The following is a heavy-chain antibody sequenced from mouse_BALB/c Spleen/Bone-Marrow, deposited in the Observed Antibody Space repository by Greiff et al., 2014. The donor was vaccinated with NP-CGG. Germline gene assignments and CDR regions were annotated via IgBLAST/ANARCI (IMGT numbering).Heavy chain of an antibody. J-gene: IGHJ2*01. V-gene: IGHV1-12*01. CDR3: ARRDGYDSYYFDY. D-gene: IGHD2-2*01. CDR1: GYTFTSYN. Sequence: QSGAELVKPGASVKMSCKASGYTFTSYNMHWVKQTPGQGLEWIGAIYPGNGDTSYNQKFKGKATLTADKSSSTAYMQLSSLTSEDSAVYYCARRDGYDSYYFDYWGQGTTLTVSS. CDR2: IYPGNGDT.